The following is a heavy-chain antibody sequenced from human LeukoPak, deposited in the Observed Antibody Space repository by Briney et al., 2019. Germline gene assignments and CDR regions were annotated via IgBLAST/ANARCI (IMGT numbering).Heavy chain of an antibody. CDR3: AKDHYDSSGYPGHFDY. Sequence: GGSLRLSCAASGFTFSSYAISWVRQAPGKGLEWVSAISGSGGSTYYADSVKGRFTISRDNSKNTLYLQMNSLRAEDTAVYYCAKDHYDSSGYPGHFDYWGQGTLVTVSS. D-gene: IGHD3-22*01. CDR1: GFTFSSYA. V-gene: IGHV3-23*01. CDR2: ISGSGGST. J-gene: IGHJ4*02.